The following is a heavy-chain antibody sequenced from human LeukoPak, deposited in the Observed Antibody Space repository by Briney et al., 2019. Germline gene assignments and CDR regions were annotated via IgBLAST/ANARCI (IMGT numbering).Heavy chain of an antibody. CDR2: IYHSGST. Sequence: SETLSLTCTVSGYSISSGYYWGWIRQPPGKGLEWIGSIYHSGSTYYNPSLKSRVTISVDTSKNQFSLKLSSVTAADTAVYYCARDLGYSSGRPFDYWGQGTLVTVSS. CDR3: ARDLGYSSGRPFDY. J-gene: IGHJ4*02. CDR1: GYSISSGYY. D-gene: IGHD6-19*01. V-gene: IGHV4-38-2*02.